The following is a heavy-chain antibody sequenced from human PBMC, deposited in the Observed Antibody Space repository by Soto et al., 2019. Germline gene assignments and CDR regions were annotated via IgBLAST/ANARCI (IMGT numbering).Heavy chain of an antibody. CDR1: GGRFSSYA. J-gene: IGHJ4*02. D-gene: IGHD6-19*01. CDR2: IIPIFGTA. CDR3: ARDGRLMAVAGIPDDY. Sequence: SVKVSRKASGGRFSSYAISWVRKEPGQGLEWMGGIIPIFGTANYAQKFQGRVTITADESTSTAYMELSSLRSEDTAVYYCARDGRLMAVAGIPDDYWGQRTLVTVSS. V-gene: IGHV1-69*13.